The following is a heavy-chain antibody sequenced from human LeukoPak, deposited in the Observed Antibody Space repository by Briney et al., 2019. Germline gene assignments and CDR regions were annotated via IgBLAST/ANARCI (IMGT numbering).Heavy chain of an antibody. CDR1: GFTFSTCA. Sequence: GGSLRLSCTASGFTFSTCAMSWVRQAPGKGLEWVSTISGGGRSTDYADSVKGHFTISRDNSKNTLYLQMNSLRAEDTAVYYCARERYFDYWGQGTLVTVSS. CDR2: ISGGGRST. CDR3: ARERYFDY. J-gene: IGHJ4*02. V-gene: IGHV3-23*01.